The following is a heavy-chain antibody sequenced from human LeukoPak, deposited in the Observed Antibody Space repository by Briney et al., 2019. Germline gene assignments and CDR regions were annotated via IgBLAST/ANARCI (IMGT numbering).Heavy chain of an antibody. CDR3: ARELGYCSSTSCYPWFDP. CDR2: IYYSGNT. Sequence: SETLSLTCTVSGGSISSGSYYWSWIRQPAGTGLEWIGYIYYSGNTNYNPSLKSRVTISVDTSKNQFSLKLSSVTAADTAVYYCARELGYCSSTSCYPWFDPWGQGTLVTVSS. CDR1: GGSISSGSYY. D-gene: IGHD2-2*01. J-gene: IGHJ5*02. V-gene: IGHV4-61*10.